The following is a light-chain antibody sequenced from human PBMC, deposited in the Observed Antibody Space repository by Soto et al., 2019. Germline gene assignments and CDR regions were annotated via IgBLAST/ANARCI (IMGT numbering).Light chain of an antibody. J-gene: IGKJ2*01. Sequence: EIVLTQSPATLSLSPGDTATLSCRASQSVSSYLAWYQQNPGQAPRLLIYDASNRATGIPARFSGSGSGTDFTLTIGSLEPEDFAVYYCQQRSNWPRTFGQGTKVEIK. V-gene: IGKV3-11*01. CDR1: QSVSSY. CDR2: DAS. CDR3: QQRSNWPRT.